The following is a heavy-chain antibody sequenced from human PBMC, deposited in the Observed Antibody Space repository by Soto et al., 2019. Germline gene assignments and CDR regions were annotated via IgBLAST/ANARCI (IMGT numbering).Heavy chain of an antibody. CDR3: TTRGALGY. Sequence: EVQLVESGGGLVKPGESLRLSCAASDLSFSNAYINWVRQAPGKGPEWVCRIKSTTDGGTIDYAARVKGRFIISRDDSSNTVYLQMNSLKTEDPAVYYCTTRGALGYWGQGTLVTVSS. CDR2: IKSTTDGGTI. J-gene: IGHJ4*02. CDR1: DLSFSNAY. D-gene: IGHD2-15*01. V-gene: IGHV3-15*07.